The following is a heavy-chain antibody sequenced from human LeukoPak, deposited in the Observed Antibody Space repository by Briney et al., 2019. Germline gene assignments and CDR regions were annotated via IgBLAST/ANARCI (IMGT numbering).Heavy chain of an antibody. CDR2: IYYSGST. Sequence: SETLSLTCTVSGGSISSYYWSWIRQPPGKGLEWIGYIYYSGSTNYNPSLKSRVTISVDTSKNQFSLKLSSVTAADTAVYYCASSEVVPAAIPGWFDPWGQGTLVTVSS. D-gene: IGHD2-2*01. J-gene: IGHJ5*02. V-gene: IGHV4-59*08. CDR3: ASSEVVPAAIPGWFDP. CDR1: GGSISSYY.